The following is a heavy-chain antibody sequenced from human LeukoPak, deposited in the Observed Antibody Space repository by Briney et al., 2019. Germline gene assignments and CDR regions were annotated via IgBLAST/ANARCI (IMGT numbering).Heavy chain of an antibody. CDR2: ISSTSHYI. D-gene: IGHD2-15*01. V-gene: IGHV3-21*01. CDR3: ARLGYCSGGSCYPKSGAFDV. J-gene: IGHJ3*01. CDR1: GFTFRTFS. Sequence: GGSLRLSCAASGFTFRTFSMNWVHQAPGRGLEWVSSISSTSHYIFYADSVKGRFSISRDNAKNSLYLQMDSLRAEDTAVYYCARLGYCSGGSCYPKSGAFDVWGHGTMVTVSS.